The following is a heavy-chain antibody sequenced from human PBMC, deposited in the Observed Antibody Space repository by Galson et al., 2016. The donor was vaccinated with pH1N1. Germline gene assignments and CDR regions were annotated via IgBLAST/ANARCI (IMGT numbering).Heavy chain of an antibody. J-gene: IGHJ3*02. CDR1: GFTFSSYS. V-gene: IGHV3-48*04. CDR3: VSSSTGTCLQTSTYDI. D-gene: IGHD1-1*01. Sequence: SLRLSCAVSGFTFSSYSMNWVRQAPGKGLEWVSSISNSSVTIYYADSVKGRFTVSRDNAKNSLYLQMKSLRAEDTAVYYCVSSSTGTCLQTSTYDIWGQGTMVTVSS. CDR2: ISNSSVTI.